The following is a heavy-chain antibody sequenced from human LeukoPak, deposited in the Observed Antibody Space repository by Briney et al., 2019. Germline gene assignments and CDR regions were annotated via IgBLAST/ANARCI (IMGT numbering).Heavy chain of an antibody. V-gene: IGHV1-2*02. CDR2: INPNSGGT. CDR1: GYTFTGYY. D-gene: IGHD2-2*01. Sequence: ASVKVSCKASGYTFTGYYMHWVRQAPGQGLEWMGWINPNSGGTNYAQKFQGRVTMTRDTSISTAYMELSRLRSDDTAVYYCARGLYCSSTSCPDWFDPWGQGTLVTVSS. J-gene: IGHJ5*02. CDR3: ARGLYCSSTSCPDWFDP.